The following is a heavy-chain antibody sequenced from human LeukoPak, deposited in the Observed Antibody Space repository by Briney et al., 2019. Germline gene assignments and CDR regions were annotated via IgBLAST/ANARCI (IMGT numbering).Heavy chain of an antibody. Sequence: GGSLRLSCAASGFTFSNYGMGWVRQTPGKGREWLSSVSGSGANTYYADSVKGRFTISRDNSRDRIYLQMNSLRTDDTAVYYCARLQPLVIPAAKLGFDYWGQGTLVTVSS. CDR1: GFTFSNYG. V-gene: IGHV3-23*01. J-gene: IGHJ4*02. D-gene: IGHD2-2*01. CDR2: VSGSGANT. CDR3: ARLQPLVIPAAKLGFDY.